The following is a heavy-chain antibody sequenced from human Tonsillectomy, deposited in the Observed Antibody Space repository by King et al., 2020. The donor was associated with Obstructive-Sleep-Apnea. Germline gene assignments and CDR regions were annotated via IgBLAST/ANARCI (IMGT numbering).Heavy chain of an antibody. CDR2: IYWDDDK. D-gene: IGHD2-15*01. CDR1: GFSLSTSAVG. CDR3: VHSDRILFDY. J-gene: IGHJ4*02. Sequence: ITLKESGPTLVKPTQTLTLTCTFSGFSLSTSAVGVGWIRQPPGKALEWLALIYWDDDKRYTPSLKNRLTITKDTSKNQVVLTMTNMDPVDTATYFCVHSDRILFDYWGQGTLVTVSS. V-gene: IGHV2-5*02.